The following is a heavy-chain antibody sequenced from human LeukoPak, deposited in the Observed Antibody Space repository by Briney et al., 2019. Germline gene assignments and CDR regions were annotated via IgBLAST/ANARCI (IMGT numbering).Heavy chain of an antibody. D-gene: IGHD6-13*01. V-gene: IGHV1-8*01. J-gene: IGHJ4*02. CDR3: ARAISSWLDY. Sequence: GASVKVSCKASGYTFTGYDINWVRHANGQGLEWMGWMNPNSGNTGYAQKFQGRVTMTRNTSISTAYMELSSLRSEDTAVYYCARAISSWLDYWGQGTLVTVSS. CDR2: MNPNSGNT. CDR1: GYTFTGYD.